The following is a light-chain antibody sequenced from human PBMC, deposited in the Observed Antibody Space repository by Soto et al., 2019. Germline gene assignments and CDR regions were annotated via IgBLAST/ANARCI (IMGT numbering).Light chain of an antibody. J-gene: IGLJ1*01. CDR3: CSYTNINTNV. Sequence: QSALTQPASMSGSPGQSITISCTGSSTDVGGYNSVSWYQQHPGKAPKLIIYDVTHRPSGVSDRFAGSKSGNTASLTISGLQAEDAADYYCCSYTNINTNVFGSGTKVTVL. V-gene: IGLV2-14*03. CDR1: STDVGGYNS. CDR2: DVT.